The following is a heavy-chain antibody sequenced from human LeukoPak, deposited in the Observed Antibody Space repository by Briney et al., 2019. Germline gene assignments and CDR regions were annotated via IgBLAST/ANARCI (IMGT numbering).Heavy chain of an antibody. J-gene: IGHJ4*02. CDR2: ISGSGGST. V-gene: IGHV3-23*01. CDR3: AKDPTMIVVATFDY. CDR1: GFTFSSYA. Sequence: PGGSLRLSCAASGFTFSSYAMSWVRQAPGKGLEWVSAISGSGGSTYYADSVKGRFTISRDNSKNTLYLQMNSLRAGDTAVYYCAKDPTMIVVATFDYWGQGTLVTVSS. D-gene: IGHD3-22*01.